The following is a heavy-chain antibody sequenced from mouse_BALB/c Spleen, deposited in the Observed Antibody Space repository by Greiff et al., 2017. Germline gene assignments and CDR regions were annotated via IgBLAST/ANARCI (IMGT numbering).Heavy chain of an antibody. CDR3: ARVPHYYV. CDR2: INSNGGST. D-gene: IGHD1-2*01. V-gene: IGHV5-6-3*01. CDR1: GFTFSSYG. J-gene: IGHJ3*01. Sequence: EVMLVESGGGLVQPGGSLKLSCAASGFTFSSYGMSWVRQTPDKRLELVATINSNGGSTYYPDSVKGRFTISRDNAKNTLYLQMSSLKSEDTAMYYCARVPHYYVWGQGTLVTVSA.